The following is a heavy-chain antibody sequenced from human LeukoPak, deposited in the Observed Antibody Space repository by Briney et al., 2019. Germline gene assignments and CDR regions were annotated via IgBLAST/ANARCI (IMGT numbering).Heavy chain of an antibody. D-gene: IGHD3-10*01. CDR2: ISRSGDST. CDR3: AKDLSPLVWFVSGSDAFGI. V-gene: IGHV3-23*01. J-gene: IGHJ3*02. Sequence: GGSLRLSCTASGFTFSSQGMSWVRQAPGKGLEWVSTISRSGDSTYFADSVKGLFTISRDNSKNTLYLQMNSLRAEDTAVYYCAKDLSPLVWFVSGSDAFGIWGQGTMVTVSS. CDR1: GFTFSSQG.